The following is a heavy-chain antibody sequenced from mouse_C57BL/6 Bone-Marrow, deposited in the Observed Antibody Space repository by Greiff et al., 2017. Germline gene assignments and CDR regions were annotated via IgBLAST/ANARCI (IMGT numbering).Heavy chain of an antibody. CDR3: ARGAVLLRLDWDFDV. D-gene: IGHD1-1*01. V-gene: IGHV1-81*01. Sequence: VKLMESGAELARPGASVKLSCKASGYTFTSYGISWVKQRTGQGLEWIGEIYPRSGNTYYNEKFKGKATLTADKSSSTAYMELRSLTSEDSAVYFCARGAVLLRLDWDFDVWGTGTTVTVSS. J-gene: IGHJ1*03. CDR2: IYPRSGNT. CDR1: GYTFTSYG.